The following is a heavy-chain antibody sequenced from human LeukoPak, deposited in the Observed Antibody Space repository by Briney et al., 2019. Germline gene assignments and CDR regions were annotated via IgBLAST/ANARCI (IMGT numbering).Heavy chain of an antibody. Sequence: PGGSLRLSCVASGFTFSNYAMTWVRQAPGKGLEWVSAISGSGGSTYYADSVKGRFAISRDNSKNTLYLQMNGLRAEDTAVYYCAKYISSGYRYFDYWGQGTLVTVSS. J-gene: IGHJ4*02. D-gene: IGHD6-6*01. V-gene: IGHV3-23*01. CDR1: GFTFSNYA. CDR2: ISGSGGST. CDR3: AKYISSGYRYFDY.